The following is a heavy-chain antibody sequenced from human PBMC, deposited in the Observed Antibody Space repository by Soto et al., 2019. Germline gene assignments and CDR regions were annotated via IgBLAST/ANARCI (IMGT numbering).Heavy chain of an antibody. Sequence: GASVKVSCKASGYTFSGYYIHWLRQAPGQGLEWMGWINPNSGGTNYAQKFQGRVTVTRDTPTSTAYMELSRLTSDDTAAYYCARSLTEGYCTITGCYTRPLYGMDVWGQGTTVTVSS. D-gene: IGHD2-2*02. CDR3: ARSLTEGYCTITGCYTRPLYGMDV. V-gene: IGHV1-2*02. J-gene: IGHJ6*02. CDR2: INPNSGGT. CDR1: GYTFSGYY.